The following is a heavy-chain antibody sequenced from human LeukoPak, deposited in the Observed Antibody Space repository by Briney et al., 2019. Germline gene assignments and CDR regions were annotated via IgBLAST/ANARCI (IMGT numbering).Heavy chain of an antibody. CDR3: AKRGLKLAAFDI. Sequence: PGGSLRLSCAASGFTFSSYAMSWGRQAPGKGLEWVSAISGSGGSTYYADSVKGRFTFSRDNSKNTLYLQMNSLRAEDTAVYYCAKRGLKLAAFDIWGQGTMVTVSS. V-gene: IGHV3-23*01. CDR1: GFTFSSYA. J-gene: IGHJ3*02. D-gene: IGHD1-1*01. CDR2: ISGSGGST.